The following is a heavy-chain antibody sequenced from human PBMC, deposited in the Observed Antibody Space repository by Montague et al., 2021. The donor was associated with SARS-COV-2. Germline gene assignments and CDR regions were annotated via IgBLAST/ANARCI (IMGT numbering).Heavy chain of an antibody. CDR2: TSYSGST. J-gene: IGHJ4*02. Sequence: SETLSLTCTVSGDSLNNYHWSWIRQPPGKGLEWIGYTSYSGSTRHNSSLTSRLTMSLDTAKNQISLELTSVTAADTAVYYCARVPTNYDIWTGRYYFDHWGQGTLVTVSS. CDR1: GDSLNNYH. CDR3: ARVPTNYDIWTGRYYFDH. V-gene: IGHV4-59*01. D-gene: IGHD3-9*01.